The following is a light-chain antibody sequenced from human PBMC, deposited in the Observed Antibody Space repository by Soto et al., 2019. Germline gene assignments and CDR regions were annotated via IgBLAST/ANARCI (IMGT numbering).Light chain of an antibody. CDR3: SSYTSSSTLV. V-gene: IGLV2-14*01. CDR1: SSDVGGHIY. Sequence: QSVLTQPASVSGSPGQSITISCTGTSSDVGGHIYVSWYQQHPGKAPKLMIYDVSNRPSGVSNRFSASKSGNTASLTISGLQADDDADYYCSSYTSSSTLVFGTGTKVTVL. CDR2: DVS. J-gene: IGLJ1*01.